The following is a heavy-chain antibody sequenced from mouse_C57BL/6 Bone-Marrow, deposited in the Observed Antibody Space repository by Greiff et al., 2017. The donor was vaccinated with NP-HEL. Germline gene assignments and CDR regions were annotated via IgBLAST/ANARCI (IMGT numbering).Heavy chain of an antibody. V-gene: IGHV6-3*01. CDR1: GFTFSNYW. J-gene: IGHJ4*01. Sequence: EVQGVESGGGLVQPGGSMKLSCVASGFTFSNYWMNWVRQSPEKGLEWVAQIRLKSDNYATHYAESVKGRFTISRDDSKSSVYLQMNNLMAEETGIYYSTGYGSSEGYYAMDYWGQGTSVTVSS. D-gene: IGHD1-1*01. CDR3: TGYGSSEGYYAMDY. CDR2: IRLKSDNYAT.